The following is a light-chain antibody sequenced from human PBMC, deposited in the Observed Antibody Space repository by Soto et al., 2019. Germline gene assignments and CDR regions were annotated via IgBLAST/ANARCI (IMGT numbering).Light chain of an antibody. CDR2: GAS. V-gene: IGKV1-5*01. J-gene: IGKJ1*01. Sequence: DIQVTQTPSTLSASVGDRVTITCRASQSISSWLAWYQQKPGKAPKLLISGASSLQSGVPSRFSGSASGTEFTLTISSLQPDDIATYYCQPCHRYLTFGQGTKVDIK. CDR3: QPCHRYLT. CDR1: QSISSW.